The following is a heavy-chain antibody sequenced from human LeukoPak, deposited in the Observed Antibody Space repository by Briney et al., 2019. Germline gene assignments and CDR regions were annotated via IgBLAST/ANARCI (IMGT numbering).Heavy chain of an antibody. J-gene: IGHJ3*02. D-gene: IGHD4-17*01. V-gene: IGHV3-49*04. CDR1: GGSISSYY. CDR3: TRRTVTTDAFDI. CDR2: IRSKAYGGTT. Sequence: LSLTCTVSGGSISSYYWSWVRQAPGKGLEWVGFIRSKAYGGTTEYAASVKGRFTISRDDSKSIAYLQLNSLKTEDTAVYYCTRRTVTTDAFDIWGQGTTVTVSS.